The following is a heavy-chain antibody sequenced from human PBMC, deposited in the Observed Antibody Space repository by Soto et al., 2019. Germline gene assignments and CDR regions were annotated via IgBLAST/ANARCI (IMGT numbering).Heavy chain of an antibody. CDR1: GGSISSGGYY. CDR3: ARVGGGYYDYIWWSRRYFDY. D-gene: IGHD3-16*01. J-gene: IGHJ4*02. Sequence: QVQLQESGPGLVKPSQTLSLTCTVSGGSISSGGYYWSWIRQHPGKGLEWIGYIYYSGSTYYNPSLKSRVTISVDTSKNQFSLKLSSVTAADTAVYFCARVGGGYYDYIWWSRRYFDYWGQGTLVTVSS. CDR2: IYYSGST. V-gene: IGHV4-31*03.